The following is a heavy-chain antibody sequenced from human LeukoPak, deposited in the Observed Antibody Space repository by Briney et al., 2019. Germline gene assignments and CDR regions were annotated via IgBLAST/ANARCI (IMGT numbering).Heavy chain of an antibody. CDR3: AKDYEPLVGVHRWGDWFDP. D-gene: IGHD1-26*01. CDR2: ITGSGGST. CDR1: GFTFSNAW. V-gene: IGHV3-23*01. J-gene: IGHJ5*02. Sequence: GGSLRLSCAASGFTFSNAWMSWVRQAPGKGLEWVSGITGSGGSTYYADSVKGRFTISRDNSKNTLYLQMNSLRAEDTAVYYCAKDYEPLVGVHRWGDWFDPWGQGTLVTVSS.